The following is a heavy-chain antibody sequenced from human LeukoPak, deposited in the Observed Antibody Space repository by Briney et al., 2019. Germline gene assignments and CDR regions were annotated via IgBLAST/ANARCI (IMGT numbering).Heavy chain of an antibody. Sequence: SETLSLTCAVYGGSFSGHYWSWIRQPPGKGLEWIGEINHSGSTNYSPSLKSRVTISVDTSKNQFSLKLSSVTAADTAVYYCARGIVTTAVAGTFGYWGQGTLVTASS. CDR1: GGSFSGHY. V-gene: IGHV4-34*01. CDR3: ARGIVTTAVAGTFGY. J-gene: IGHJ4*02. D-gene: IGHD6-19*01. CDR2: INHSGST.